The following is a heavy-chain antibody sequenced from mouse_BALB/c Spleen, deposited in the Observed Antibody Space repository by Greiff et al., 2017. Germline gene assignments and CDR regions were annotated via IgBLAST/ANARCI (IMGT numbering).Heavy chain of an antibody. CDR1: GYTFTDYA. CDR3: ARDYYGNYYFEV. V-gene: IGHV1S137*01. J-gene: IGHJ1*01. D-gene: IGHD2-1*01. Sequence: QVQLQQSGAELVRPGVSVKISCKGSGYTFTDYAMHWVKQSHAKSLEWIGVISTYYGDASYNQKFKGKATMTVDKSSSTAYMELARLTSEDSAIYYCARDYYGNYYFEVWGAGTTVTVSS. CDR2: ISTYYGDA.